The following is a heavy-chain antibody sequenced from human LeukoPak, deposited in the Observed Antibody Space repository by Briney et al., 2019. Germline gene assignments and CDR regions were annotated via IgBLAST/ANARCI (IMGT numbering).Heavy chain of an antibody. D-gene: IGHD5-24*01. J-gene: IGHJ4*01. Sequence: PSETLSPTCSVSGASITDYYWSWIRQPPGKGLEWIGYIYYSGSPNYSPSLKSRVTLSLDTSQNQFSLKLTSVTAADTAVYYCAYGGDAYKTGYWGHGTLVTVSS. CDR3: AYGGDAYKTGY. CDR2: IYYSGSP. CDR1: GASITDYY. V-gene: IGHV4-59*01.